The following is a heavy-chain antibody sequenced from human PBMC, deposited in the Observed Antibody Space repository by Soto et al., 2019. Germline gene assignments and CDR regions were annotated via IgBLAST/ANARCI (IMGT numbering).Heavy chain of an antibody. J-gene: IGHJ6*02. D-gene: IGHD2-15*01. Sequence: QVQLVQSGAEVRKPGSSVKVSCKVSGGTFKSYAISWLRQAPGQGLEWVGGFITLFGTANYARYFEGRVTITADESTSTVYMELRSLRSEDTALFFCERGLTVYSSVLHYFYAMDVWGQGTTVTVSS. CDR1: GGTFKSYA. CDR2: FITLFGTA. V-gene: IGHV1-69*01. CDR3: ERGLTVYSSVLHYFYAMDV.